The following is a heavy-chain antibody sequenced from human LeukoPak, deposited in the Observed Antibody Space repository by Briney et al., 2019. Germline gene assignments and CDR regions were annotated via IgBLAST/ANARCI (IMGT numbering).Heavy chain of an antibody. J-gene: IGHJ2*01. Sequence: SETLSLTCAVSGGSISSYYWSWIRQPPGRGLELIGYIYYSGSTNYNPSLKSRVTISVDTSENQFSLKLSSVTAADTAVYYCARTNDYGERYFDLWGRGTLVTVSS. CDR3: ARTNDYGERYFDL. CDR2: IYYSGST. CDR1: GGSISSYY. V-gene: IGHV4-59*01. D-gene: IGHD4-17*01.